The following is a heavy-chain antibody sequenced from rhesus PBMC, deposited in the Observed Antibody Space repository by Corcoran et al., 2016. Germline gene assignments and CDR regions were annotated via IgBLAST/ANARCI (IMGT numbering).Heavy chain of an antibody. Sequence: QLQLQESGPGLVKPSETLSLTCAVSGDSISRNWGSWIRQPPGKGLEWIGRISGSGGGTSYNPSLKSRVTISTDTSKNQLSLKLISVTAADTAVYYCASTGGRFDVWGPGVLVTVSS. J-gene: IGHJ5-1*01. D-gene: IGHD2-39*02. CDR3: ASTGGRFDV. CDR2: ISGSGGGT. CDR1: GDSISRNW. V-gene: IGHV4-173*01.